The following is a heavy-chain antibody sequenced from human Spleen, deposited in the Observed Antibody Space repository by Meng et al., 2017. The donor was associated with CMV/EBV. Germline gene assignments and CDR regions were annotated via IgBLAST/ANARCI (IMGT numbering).Heavy chain of an antibody. V-gene: IGHV3-21*01. CDR1: GFTFSRYS. CDR3: ARDEWGYYDSSGYPDY. Sequence: GFTFSRYSMNWVRQAPGKGLEWVSSISSSSYIYYADSVKGRFTISRDNAKNSLYLQMNSLRAEDTAVYYCARDEWGYYDSSGYPDYWGQGTLVTVSS. D-gene: IGHD3-22*01. CDR2: ISSSSYI. J-gene: IGHJ4*02.